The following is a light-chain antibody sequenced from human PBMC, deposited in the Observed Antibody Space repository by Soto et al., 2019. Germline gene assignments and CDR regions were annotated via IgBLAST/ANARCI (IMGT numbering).Light chain of an antibody. Sequence: EIVLTQSPGTLSLSPGERATLSCRASQSVRSSYLAWYQQKPGQAPRLLIYGASSRATGIPDRFSGSGSGTDFTLTISRLEPEDFAVYSCQQYGSSPLTFGPGTRVDIK. V-gene: IGKV3-20*01. CDR1: QSVRSSY. CDR3: QQYGSSPLT. J-gene: IGKJ3*01. CDR2: GAS.